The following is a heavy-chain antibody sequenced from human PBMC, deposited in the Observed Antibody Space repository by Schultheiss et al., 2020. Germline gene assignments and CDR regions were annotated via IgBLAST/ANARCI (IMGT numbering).Heavy chain of an antibody. Sequence: GESLKISCAASGFTFSSYEMNWVRQAPGKGLEWVSYISSSGSTIYYADSVKGRFTISRDNAKNSLYLQMNSLRAEDTAVYYCARDGPPLNYYDSSGPPRWYFDYWGQGTLVTVSS. CDR3: ARDGPPLNYYDSSGPPRWYFDY. J-gene: IGHJ4*02. CDR2: ISSSGSTI. V-gene: IGHV3-48*03. CDR1: GFTFSSYE. D-gene: IGHD3-22*01.